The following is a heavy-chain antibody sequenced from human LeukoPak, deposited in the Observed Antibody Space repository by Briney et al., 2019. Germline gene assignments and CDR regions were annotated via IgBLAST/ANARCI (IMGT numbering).Heavy chain of an antibody. CDR2: ISTTGGNT. CDR1: GFNFNNYA. J-gene: IGHJ4*02. D-gene: IGHD6-19*01. CDR3: AKDAMAGTGTFDY. V-gene: IGHV3-23*01. Sequence: PGGSLRLSCVASGFNFNNYAMSWVRQAPGKGLEWVSSISTTGGNTYYADSVKGRFTISRDKSENTMFLQMNSLRAEDTAVCYCAKDAMAGTGTFDYWGQGTLVTVSS.